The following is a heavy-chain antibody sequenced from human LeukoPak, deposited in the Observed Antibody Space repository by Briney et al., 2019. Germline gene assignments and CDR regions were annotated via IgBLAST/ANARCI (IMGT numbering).Heavy chain of an antibody. CDR3: ARDDCSSTSCYGYYYYGMDV. CDR2: ISYDGSNK. D-gene: IGHD2-2*01. J-gene: IGHJ6*02. V-gene: IGHV3-30-3*01. CDR1: GFTFSSYA. Sequence: GGSLRLSCAASGFTFSSYAMHWVRQAPGKGLEWVAVISYDGSNKYYADSVKGRFTISRDNSKNTLYLQMNSLRAEDTAVYYCARDDCSSTSCYGYYYYGMDVWGQGTRSPSP.